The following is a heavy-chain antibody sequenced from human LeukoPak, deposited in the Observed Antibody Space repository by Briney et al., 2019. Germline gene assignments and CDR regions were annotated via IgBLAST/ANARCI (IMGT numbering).Heavy chain of an antibody. D-gene: IGHD3-10*01. CDR2: INWNGGST. CDR3: ARPVWFGNPDY. Sequence: GGSLRLSCAASGFTFNSYAMHWVRQAPGKGLEWVSGINWNGGSTGYADSVKGRFTISRDNAKNSLYLQMNSLRAEDTALYYCARPVWFGNPDYWGQGTLVTVSS. CDR1: GFTFNSYA. J-gene: IGHJ4*02. V-gene: IGHV3-20*04.